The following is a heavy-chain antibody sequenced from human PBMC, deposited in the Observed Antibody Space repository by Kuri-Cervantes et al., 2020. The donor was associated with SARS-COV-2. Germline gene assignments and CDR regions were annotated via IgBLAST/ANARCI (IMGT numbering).Heavy chain of an antibody. CDR2: INPNSGGT. J-gene: IGHJ4*02. D-gene: IGHD6-6*01. CDR1: GYTFTGYY. CDR3: ARLSSSSVGGYFDY. V-gene: IGHV1-2*02. Sequence: ASVKVSCKASGYTFTGYYMHWVRQAPGQGLEWMGWINPNSGGTNYAQKFQGRVTMTRDTSISTAYMELSRLRSDDTAVYYCARLSSSSVGGYFDYWGQGTLVTVSS.